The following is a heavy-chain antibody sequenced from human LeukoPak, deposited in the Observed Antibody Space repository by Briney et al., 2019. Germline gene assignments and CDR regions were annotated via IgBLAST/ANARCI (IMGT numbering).Heavy chain of an antibody. CDR3: ARDPTPLEWLSVGFDP. CDR2: ISGSGGST. Sequence: GGSLRLSCAASGFTFSSYAMSWVRQAPGKGLEWVSAISGSGGSTYYADSVKGRFTISGDNSKNTLYLQMNSLRAEDTAVYYCARDPTPLEWLSVGFDPWGQGTLVTVSS. V-gene: IGHV3-23*01. D-gene: IGHD3-3*01. J-gene: IGHJ5*02. CDR1: GFTFSSYA.